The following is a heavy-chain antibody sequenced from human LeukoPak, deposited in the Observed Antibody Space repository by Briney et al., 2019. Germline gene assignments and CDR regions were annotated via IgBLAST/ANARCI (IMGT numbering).Heavy chain of an antibody. V-gene: IGHV4-39*01. CDR3: ARHRYVWGGYRYDY. D-gene: IGHD3-16*02. CDR2: INYSGST. J-gene: IGHJ4*02. Sequence: PSETLSLTCTVSGGSISSYYWGWIRQPPGKGLEWIGSINYSGSTYYNPSLKSRVTISVDTSKNQFSLNLSSVTAADAAVYYCARHRYVWGGYRYDYWGQGTLVTVSS. CDR1: GGSISSYY.